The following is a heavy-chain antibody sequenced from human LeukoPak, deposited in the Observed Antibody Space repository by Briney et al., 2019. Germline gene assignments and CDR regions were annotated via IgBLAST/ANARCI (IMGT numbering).Heavy chain of an antibody. D-gene: IGHD3-10*01. CDR1: GFTFSSYS. Sequence: GGSLRLSCAASGFTFSSYSMNWVRQAPGKGLEWVSSISSSSSYIYYADSVKGRFTISRDNAKNSLYLQMNSLRAEDTAVYYCARRFGESYSGVFDYWGQGTLVTVSS. CDR2: ISSSSSYI. V-gene: IGHV3-21*01. CDR3: ARRFGESYSGVFDY. J-gene: IGHJ4*02.